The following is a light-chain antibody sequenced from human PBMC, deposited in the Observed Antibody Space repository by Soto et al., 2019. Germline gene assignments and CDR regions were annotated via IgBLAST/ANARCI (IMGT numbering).Light chain of an antibody. CDR1: QSISSW. CDR2: DAS. V-gene: IGKV1-5*01. J-gene: IGKJ1*01. Sequence: DIQMTHSPSTLSASVVDRVNITCRASQSISSWLAWYQQKPGKAPKLLIYDASTLASGVPSRFSGSGSGPEFTLTISNLQPDDFATHYCQQYGTCGQGSTGAIK. CDR3: QQYGT.